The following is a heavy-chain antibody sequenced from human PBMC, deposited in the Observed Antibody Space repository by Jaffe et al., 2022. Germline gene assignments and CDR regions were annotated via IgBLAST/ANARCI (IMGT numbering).Heavy chain of an antibody. CDR2: IRYDGSNK. D-gene: IGHD6-13*01. Sequence: QVQLVESGGGVVQPGGSLRLSCAASGFTFSSYGMHWVRQAPGKGLEWVAFIRYDGSNKYYADSVKGRFTISRDNSKNTLYLQMNSLRAEDTAVYYCAKDRTKGAGIAAAGTRDWYFDLWGRGTLVTVSS. J-gene: IGHJ2*01. CDR1: GFTFSSYG. V-gene: IGHV3-30*02. CDR3: AKDRTKGAGIAAAGTRDWYFDL.